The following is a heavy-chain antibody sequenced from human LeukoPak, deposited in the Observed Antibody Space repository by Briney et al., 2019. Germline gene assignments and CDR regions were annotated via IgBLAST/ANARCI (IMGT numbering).Heavy chain of an antibody. CDR1: GASLSGYY. Sequence: MPSETLSLTCAVYGASLSGYYWSWIRQPPGKGLEWIGEIHHSGSTNYNPSLKSRVTISEDTSKNQFSLKLSSVTAADTAVYYCASGYYDSSGSVDYWGQGTLVTVSS. CDR2: IHHSGST. J-gene: IGHJ4*02. V-gene: IGHV4-34*01. CDR3: ASGYYDSSGSVDY. D-gene: IGHD3-22*01.